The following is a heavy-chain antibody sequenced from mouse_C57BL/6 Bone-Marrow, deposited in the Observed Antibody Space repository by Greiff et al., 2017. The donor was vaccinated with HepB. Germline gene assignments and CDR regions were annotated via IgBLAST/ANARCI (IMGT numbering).Heavy chain of an antibody. CDR2: INPSSGYT. D-gene: IGHD1-2*01. Sequence: VKLMESGAELARPGASVKMSCKASGYTFTSYTMHWVKQRPGQGLEWIGYINPSSGYTKYNQKFKDKATLTADKSSSTAYMQLSSLTSEDSAVYYCARWKFGWSYAMDYWGQGTSVTVSS. V-gene: IGHV1-4*01. CDR1: GYTFTSYT. J-gene: IGHJ4*01. CDR3: ARWKFGWSYAMDY.